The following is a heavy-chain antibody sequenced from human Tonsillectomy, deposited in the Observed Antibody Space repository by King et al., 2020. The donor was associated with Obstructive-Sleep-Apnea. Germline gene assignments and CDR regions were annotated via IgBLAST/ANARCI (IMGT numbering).Heavy chain of an antibody. CDR3: ARQGDSSGYYYGHGPFDI. Sequence: VQLVESGAEVKKPGESLRISCKGSGYSFTSYWISWVRQMPGKGLEWMGRIDPSDSYTNYSPSFQGHVTISPDKSISTAYLQWSSLKASDTAMYYCARQGDSSGYYYGHGPFDIWGQGTMVTVSS. CDR1: GYSFTSYW. J-gene: IGHJ3*02. V-gene: IGHV5-10-1*03. CDR2: IDPSDSYT. D-gene: IGHD3-22*01.